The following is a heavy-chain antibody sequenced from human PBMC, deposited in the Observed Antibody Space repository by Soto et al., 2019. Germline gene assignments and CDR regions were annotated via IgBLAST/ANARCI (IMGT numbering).Heavy chain of an antibody. V-gene: IGHV1-18*04. CDR2: ISAYNGNK. Sequence: QVQLVQSGGEVKKPGASVEVSCRTSGYMFTTYGMSWVRQAPGQGLEWMAWISAYNGNKKYAQKFIGRVTMTTDTSTSTVSMELRNLTSDDTGTYFCARTGGGMAARPLEYWGQGTLVTVSS. J-gene: IGHJ4*02. CDR1: GYMFTTYG. CDR3: ARTGGGMAARPLEY. D-gene: IGHD6-6*01.